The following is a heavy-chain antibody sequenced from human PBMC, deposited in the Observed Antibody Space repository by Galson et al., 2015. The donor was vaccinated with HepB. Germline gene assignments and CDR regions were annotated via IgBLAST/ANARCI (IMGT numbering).Heavy chain of an antibody. CDR2: ISAYNGNT. CDR3: ARDSVARGSCSSTRCYLSCAFDI. CDR1: GYTSTSYG. J-gene: IGHJ3*02. Sequence: SVKVSCKASGYTSTSYGISWVRQAPGQGLEWMGWISAYNGNTNYAQKLQGRVTMTTDTSTSTAYMELRSLRSDDTAVYYCARDSVARGSCSSTRCYLSCAFDIWGPGTMVTVSS. V-gene: IGHV1-18*04. D-gene: IGHD2-2*01.